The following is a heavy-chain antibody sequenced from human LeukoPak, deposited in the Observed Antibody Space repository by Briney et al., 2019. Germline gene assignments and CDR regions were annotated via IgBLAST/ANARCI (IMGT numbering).Heavy chain of an antibody. V-gene: IGHV3-23*01. CDR1: GFTFRSYA. Sequence: PGGSLRLSCAASGFTFRSYAMSWVRQAPGKGLEWVSSLSFSTYYADSVKGRFTISRDNSKNTLFLQMNSLRAEDTAVYYCAKASPSSYCGTTSCSVNFDYWGQGTLVTVSS. J-gene: IGHJ4*02. CDR2: LSFST. D-gene: IGHD2-2*01. CDR3: AKASPSSYCGTTSCSVNFDY.